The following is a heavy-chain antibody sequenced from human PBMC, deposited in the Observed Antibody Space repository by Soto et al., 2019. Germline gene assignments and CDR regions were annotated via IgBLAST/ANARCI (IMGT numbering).Heavy chain of an antibody. CDR3: ARDQSGIGYYVDWFDP. J-gene: IGHJ5*02. V-gene: IGHV1-3*01. D-gene: IGHD3-10*02. Sequence: ASVKVSCKTSGYTFTNFGISWVRQAPGQRLEWMGWINAGNGNTYYSQNFKDRVTFTRDTIATIVFMELTSLTSEDTAVYYCARDQSGIGYYVDWFDPWGQGTLVTVSS. CDR1: GYTFTNFG. CDR2: INAGNGNT.